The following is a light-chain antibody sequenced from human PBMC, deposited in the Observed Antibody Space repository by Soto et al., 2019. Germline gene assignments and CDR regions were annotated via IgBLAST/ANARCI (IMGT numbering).Light chain of an antibody. J-gene: IGKJ1*01. CDR1: QSVLYSSNNKNY. V-gene: IGKV4-1*01. Sequence: DIVMTQSPDSLAVSLGERATINCKSSQSVLYSSNNKNYLAWYQQKPGQPPKLLIYWASTRESGVPDRFSGSGSGTDFTLTISSLQAEDVAVYYCQQYDSPWTFGQGTKVELK. CDR3: QQYDSPWT. CDR2: WAS.